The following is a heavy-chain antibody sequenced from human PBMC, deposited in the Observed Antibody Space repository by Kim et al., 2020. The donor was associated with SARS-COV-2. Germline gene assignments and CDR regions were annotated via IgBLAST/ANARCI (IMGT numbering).Heavy chain of an antibody. J-gene: IGHJ4*02. V-gene: IGHV3-30*18. CDR3: AKERSGIVVVTANFGD. Sequence: GGSLRLSCAASGFTFSSYGMHWVRQAPGKGLEWVSVISYDGSNKYYADSVKGRFTISRDNSKNTLYLQMNSLRAEDTAVYYCAKERSGIVVVTANFGDWGQGPVDTV. CDR2: ISYDGSNK. D-gene: IGHD2-21*02. CDR1: GFTFSSYG.